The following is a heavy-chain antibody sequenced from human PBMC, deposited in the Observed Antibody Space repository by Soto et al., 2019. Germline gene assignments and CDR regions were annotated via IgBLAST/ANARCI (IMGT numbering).Heavy chain of an antibody. J-gene: IGHJ6*02. V-gene: IGHV1-69*13. D-gene: IGHD2-2*01. CDR1: GGTFSSYA. CDR2: IIPIFGTA. CDR3: AINRGQYIVLVPAAPDYYGMDV. Sequence: SVKVSCKASGGTFSSYAISWVRHAPGQGLEWMGGIIPIFGTANYAQKFQGRVTITADESTSTAYMELSSLRSEDTAVYYCAINRGQYIVLVPAAPDYYGMDVWGQGTTVTVSS.